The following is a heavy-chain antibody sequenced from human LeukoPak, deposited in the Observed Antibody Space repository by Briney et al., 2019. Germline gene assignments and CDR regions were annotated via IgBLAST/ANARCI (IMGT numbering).Heavy chain of an antibody. J-gene: IGHJ6*02. CDR3: ARACYHAMDV. CDR1: GFTFSNYW. V-gene: IGHV3-74*01. CDR2: INTDGSST. Sequence: GGSLRLSCVASGFTFSNYWMHWVRQAPGKGLVWVSRINTDGSSTTYADSVKGRFTISRDNAKNTLYLQMNSLRAEDTAVYYCARACYHAMDVWGQGTTVTVSS.